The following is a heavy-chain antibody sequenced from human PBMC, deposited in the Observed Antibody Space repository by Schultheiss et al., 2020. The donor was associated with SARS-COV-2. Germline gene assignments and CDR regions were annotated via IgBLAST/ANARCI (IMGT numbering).Heavy chain of an antibody. CDR3: ARDQAYGDYYYYYGMDV. J-gene: IGHJ6*02. CDR1: AYSISSDYF. Sequence: SQTLSLTCAVSAYSISSDYFWGWIRQPPGKGLEWIGTLYHSGSTYYNPSLKSRVTISLDTSKNQFSLKLSSVTAADTAVYYCARDQAYGDYYYYYGMDVWGQGTTVTVSS. D-gene: IGHD4-17*01. V-gene: IGHV4-38-2*02. CDR2: LYHSGST.